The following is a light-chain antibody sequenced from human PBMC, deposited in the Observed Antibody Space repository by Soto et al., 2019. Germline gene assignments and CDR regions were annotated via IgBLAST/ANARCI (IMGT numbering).Light chain of an antibody. J-gene: IGLJ2*01. CDR1: SSDVGGYNY. CDR2: EVS. Sequence: QSALTQPASVSGSPGQSITISCTGTSSDVGGYNYVSWYQQHPGKAPKLMIYEVSNRPSGVSNRFSGSKSGNTASLTISGLQAEDEADYYCTSYTITNTLGFGGGTQLTVL. CDR3: TSYTITNTLG. V-gene: IGLV2-14*01.